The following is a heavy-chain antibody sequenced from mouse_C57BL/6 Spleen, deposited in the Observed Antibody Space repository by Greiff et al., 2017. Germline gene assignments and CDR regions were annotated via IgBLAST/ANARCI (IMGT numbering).Heavy chain of an antibody. J-gene: IGHJ2*01. CDR2: IRLKCDNYAT. CDR3: TGRGYYFDY. V-gene: IGHV6-3*01. Sequence: EVQGVESGGGLVQPGGSMKLSCVASGFTFSNYWMNWVRQSPEKGLEWVSQIRLKCDNYATHYAESVKGRFTISRDDSKSSVYLQMNSLRAEDTGIYYCTGRGYYFDYWGQGTTLTVSS. CDR1: GFTFSNYW.